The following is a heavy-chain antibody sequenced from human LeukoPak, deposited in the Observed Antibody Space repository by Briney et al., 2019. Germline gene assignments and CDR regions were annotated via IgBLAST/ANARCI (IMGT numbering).Heavy chain of an antibody. Sequence: PGGSLRLSCAASGFTFSSYSMNWVRQAPGKGLEWVSSISSSSSYIYYADSVKGRFTISRDNSKNTLYLQMNSLRAEDTAVYYCAKDQRRYSGYGVDYYMDVWGKGTTVTISS. J-gene: IGHJ6*03. CDR2: ISSSSSYI. D-gene: IGHD5-12*01. CDR3: AKDQRRYSGYGVDYYMDV. V-gene: IGHV3-21*01. CDR1: GFTFSSYS.